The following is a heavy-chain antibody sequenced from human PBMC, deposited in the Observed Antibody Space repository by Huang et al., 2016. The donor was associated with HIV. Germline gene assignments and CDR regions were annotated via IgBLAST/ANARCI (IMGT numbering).Heavy chain of an antibody. Sequence: EVQLVQSGAEVKKPEVGSLKISCKGSGFSFTNYWIGWVRQMPGKGLGWIGIIYPGDSDTTYSPSFEGQVTISADKSINTAYLQWSSLKASDSAIYYCARPLLGYSYGYYFDQWGQGTLVTVSS. CDR1: GFSFTNYW. CDR3: ARPLLGYSYGYYFDQ. J-gene: IGHJ4*02. D-gene: IGHD5-18*01. CDR2: IYPGDSDT. V-gene: IGHV5-51*03.